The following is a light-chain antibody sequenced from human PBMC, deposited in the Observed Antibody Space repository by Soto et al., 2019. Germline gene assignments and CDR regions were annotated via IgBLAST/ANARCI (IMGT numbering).Light chain of an antibody. V-gene: IGLV2-14*01. J-gene: IGLJ2*01. CDR2: EVS. Sequence: QSALTQPASVSGSPGQSITISCTGTSSDVGGYSYVSWYQQHPGKTPKLMIYEVSNRPSGVSHRFSGSKSGNTASLTISGLQTEDEADYYCSSYAGSYTWVFGGGTQLTVL. CDR1: SSDVGGYSY. CDR3: SSYAGSYTWV.